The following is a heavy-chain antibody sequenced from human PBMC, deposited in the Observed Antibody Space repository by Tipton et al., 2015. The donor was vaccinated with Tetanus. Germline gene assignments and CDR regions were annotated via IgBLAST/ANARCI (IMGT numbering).Heavy chain of an antibody. CDR2: INHSGST. J-gene: IGHJ4*02. D-gene: IGHD4-23*01. CDR3: ARGLNVPVVTPMYYFDY. Sequence: TLSLTCAVYGGSFSGYYWSWIRQPPGKGLEWIGEINHSGSTNYNPSLKSRVTISVDTSKNQFSLKLSSVTAADTAVYYCARGLNVPVVTPMYYFDYWGQGTLVTVSS. CDR1: GGSFSGYY. V-gene: IGHV4-34*01.